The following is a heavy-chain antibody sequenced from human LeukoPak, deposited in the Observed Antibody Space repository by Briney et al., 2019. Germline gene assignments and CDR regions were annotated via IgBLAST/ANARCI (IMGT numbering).Heavy chain of an antibody. CDR2: INQDGGEK. Sequence: PGESLRLSCAASGFTFSGSWMSWVRQAPGKGLEWVASINQDGGEKYSLDSVKGRFTISRDNTKSSLYLQMNSLRAEDTAMYYCARYRDLYYWGQGTLVTVSS. D-gene: IGHD4-17*01. CDR1: GFTFSGSW. V-gene: IGHV3-7*01. CDR3: ARYRDLYY. J-gene: IGHJ4*02.